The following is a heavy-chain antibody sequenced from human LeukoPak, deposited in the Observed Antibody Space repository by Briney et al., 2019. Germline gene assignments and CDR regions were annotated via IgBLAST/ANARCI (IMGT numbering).Heavy chain of an antibody. D-gene: IGHD2-15*01. J-gene: IGHJ2*01. CDR3: AKVGCSGGSCYSYFDL. CDR1: GFTFSSYG. V-gene: IGHV3-30*18. CDR2: ISYDGSNK. Sequence: SLRLSCAASGFTFSSYGMHWVRQAPGKGLEWVAVISYDGSNKYYADSVKGRFTVSRDNSKNTLYLQMNSLRTEDTAVYYCAKVGCSGGSCYSYFDLWGRGTLVTVSS.